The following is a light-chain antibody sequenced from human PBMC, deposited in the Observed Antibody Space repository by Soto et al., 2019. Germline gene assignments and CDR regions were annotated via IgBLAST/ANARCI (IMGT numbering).Light chain of an antibody. CDR1: QSISGT. Sequence: EVVMPQYPAPLSVSPGGRAPPSRRASQSISGTLAWYQQKPGQAPRLLIYGASTRATSFPARFSGSGSGTDFTLTISSLQSEDFAVYYCQQYNNWPWTFGQGTKVE. V-gene: IGKV3-15*01. J-gene: IGKJ1*01. CDR3: QQYNNWPWT. CDR2: GAS.